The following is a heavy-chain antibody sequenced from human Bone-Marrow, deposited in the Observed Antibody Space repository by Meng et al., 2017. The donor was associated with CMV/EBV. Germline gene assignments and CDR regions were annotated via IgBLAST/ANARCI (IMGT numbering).Heavy chain of an antibody. CDR2: ITHSGST. D-gene: IGHD3-22*01. J-gene: IGHJ4*02. Sequence: QVHLKQWGAGLLKPSATLSLTCCVYGAPFSGYWSWVRQPPGKGLEWIGEITHSGSTNYNPSLKSRVTISVDTSKNQFSLKLSSVTAADTAVYYCARGVDYYDSSGYYYWGQGTLVTVSS. V-gene: IGHV4-34*01. CDR1: GAPFSGY. CDR3: ARGVDYYDSSGYYY.